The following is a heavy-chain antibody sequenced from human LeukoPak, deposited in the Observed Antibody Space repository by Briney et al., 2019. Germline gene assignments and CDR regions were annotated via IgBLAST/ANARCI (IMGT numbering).Heavy chain of an antibody. D-gene: IGHD3-3*01. J-gene: IGHJ5*02. CDR3: ARGADFYNWFDP. CDR1: GYTFTGYY. CDR2: VNPNSGGT. V-gene: IGHV1-2*02. Sequence: ASVKVSCKASGYTFTGYYMHWVRQAPGQGLEWMGWVNPNSGGTNYAQKFQGRVTMTRDTSISTAYMELSRLRSDDTAVYYCARGADFYNWFDPWGQGTLVTVSS.